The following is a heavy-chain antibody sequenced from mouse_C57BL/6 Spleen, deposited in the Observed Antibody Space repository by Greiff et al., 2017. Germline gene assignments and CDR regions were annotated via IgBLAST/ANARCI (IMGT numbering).Heavy chain of an antibody. Sequence: EVQLVESGGGLVKPGGSLKLSCAASGFTFSSYAMSWVRQTPEKRLEWVATISDGGSYTYYPDNVKGRFTISRDNAKNNRYLQMSHLKSEDTAMYYCANSKGYAMDYWGQGTSVTVSS. D-gene: IGHD2-5*01. CDR3: ANSKGYAMDY. J-gene: IGHJ4*01. CDR2: ISDGGSYT. V-gene: IGHV5-4*01. CDR1: GFTFSSYA.